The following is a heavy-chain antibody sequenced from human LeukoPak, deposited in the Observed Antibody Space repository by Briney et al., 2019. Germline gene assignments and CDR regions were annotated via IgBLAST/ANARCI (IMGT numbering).Heavy chain of an antibody. J-gene: IGHJ6*03. D-gene: IGHD3-10*01. CDR1: GGSISSYY. V-gene: IGHV4-34*01. CDR3: ARGYYGSGSHCCHMDV. Sequence: PSETLSLTCTVSGGSISSYYWCWIRQPPGKGLEWIGEINHSGSTNYNSSLKSRVTISVDTSKNQFSLKLSSVTAADTAVYYCARGYYGSGSHCCHMDVWGKGTTITVS. CDR2: INHSGST.